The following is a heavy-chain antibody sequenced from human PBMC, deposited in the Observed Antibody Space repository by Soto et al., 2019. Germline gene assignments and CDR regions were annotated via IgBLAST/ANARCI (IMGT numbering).Heavy chain of an antibody. CDR3: AKSPDYGDYCC. CDR1: GFTFSSYG. CDR2: ISYDGSNK. D-gene: IGHD4-17*01. Sequence: GGSLRLSCAASGFTFSSYGMHWVRQAPGKGLEWVAVISYDGSNKYYADSVKGRFTISRDNSKNTLYLQMNSLRAEDTAVYYCAKSPDYGDYCCWGQGTLVTVSS. J-gene: IGHJ4*02. V-gene: IGHV3-30*18.